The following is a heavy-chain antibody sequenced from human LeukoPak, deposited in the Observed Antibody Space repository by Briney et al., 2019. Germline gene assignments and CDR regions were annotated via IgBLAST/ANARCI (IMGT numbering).Heavy chain of an antibody. V-gene: IGHV3-30*03. Sequence: GGSLRLSCAASGFTFSSYGMHWARQAPGKGLEWVAVISYDGSNKYYADSVKGRFTISRDNSKNTLYLQMNSLRAEDTAVYYCARAAHSGSYSTGEWGQGTLVTVSS. CDR3: ARAAHSGSYSTGE. CDR1: GFTFSSYG. J-gene: IGHJ4*02. D-gene: IGHD1-26*01. CDR2: ISYDGSNK.